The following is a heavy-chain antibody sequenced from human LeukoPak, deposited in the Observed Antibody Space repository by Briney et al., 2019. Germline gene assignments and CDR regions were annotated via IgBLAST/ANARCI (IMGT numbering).Heavy chain of an antibody. J-gene: IGHJ4*02. CDR3: AKDTSIGRYCTNGICSPFDY. CDR2: ISETGGTT. CDR1: GSTFSSYA. V-gene: IGHV3-23*01. D-gene: IGHD2-8*01. Sequence: GGSLRLSCEGSGSTFSSYAMSRVRQAPGKGLEWVSAISETGGTTYDADSVKGRFTISRDNSRSTLYLQMNSLRAEDTAVYYCAKDTSIGRYCTNGICSPFDYWGQGTLVTVSS.